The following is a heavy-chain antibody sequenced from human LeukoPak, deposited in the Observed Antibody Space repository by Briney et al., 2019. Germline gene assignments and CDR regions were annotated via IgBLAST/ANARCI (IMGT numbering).Heavy chain of an antibody. CDR3: ASQGGYGPVSFDI. CDR1: GGTFSSYA. J-gene: IGHJ3*02. D-gene: IGHD6-25*01. CDR2: IIPIFGTA. Sequence: GASVKVSCKASGGTFSSYAISWVRQAPGQGLEWMGGIIPIFGTANYAQKFQGRVTITADESTSTAYMELSSLRSEDTAVYYCASQGGYGPVSFDIWGQGTMVTVSS. V-gene: IGHV1-69*13.